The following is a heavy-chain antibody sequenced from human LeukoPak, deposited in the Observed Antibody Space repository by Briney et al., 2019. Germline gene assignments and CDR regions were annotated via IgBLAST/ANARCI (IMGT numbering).Heavy chain of an antibody. D-gene: IGHD3-16*01. J-gene: IGHJ4*02. CDR3: XXXXXXXWGYYFDS. CDR2: ISTYNGNT. V-gene: IGHV1-18*01. CDR1: GYTFTSYG. Sequence: GASVKVSCKASGYTFTSYGISWVRQAPGQGLEWMGWISTYNGNTNYAQKLQGRVTMTTDTSTSTAYMELRSLRSDDTAVYYCXXXXXXXWGYYFDSWGQGTLVTVSS.